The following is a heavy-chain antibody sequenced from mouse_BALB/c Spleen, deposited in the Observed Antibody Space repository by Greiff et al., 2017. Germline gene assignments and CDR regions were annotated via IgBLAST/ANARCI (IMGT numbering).Heavy chain of an antibody. V-gene: IGHV2-9*02. CDR2: IWAGGST. D-gene: IGHD1-1*01. J-gene: IGHJ2*01. CDR3: ARDSYYYGSSGYFDY. Sequence: VKLQESGPGLVAPSQSLSITCTVSGFSLTSYGVHWVRQPPGKGLEWLGVIWAGGSTNYNSALMSRLSISKDNSKSQVFLKMNSLQTDDTAMYYCARDSYYYGSSGYFDYWGQGTTLTVSS. CDR1: GFSLTSYG.